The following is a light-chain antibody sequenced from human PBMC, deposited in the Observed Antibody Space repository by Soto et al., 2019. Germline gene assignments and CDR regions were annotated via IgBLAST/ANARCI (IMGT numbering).Light chain of an antibody. CDR3: QHYGSSRT. CDR1: QSVSSSY. V-gene: IGKV3-20*01. CDR2: GAS. J-gene: IGKJ1*01. Sequence: IVLTQSPGTLSLSPGERATLSCRASQSVSSSYLAWYQQKPGQAPRLLIYGASSSATGIPDRFSGSGSGTDFTLTISRLEPEDFAVYYCQHYGSSRTFGQGTKVEIK.